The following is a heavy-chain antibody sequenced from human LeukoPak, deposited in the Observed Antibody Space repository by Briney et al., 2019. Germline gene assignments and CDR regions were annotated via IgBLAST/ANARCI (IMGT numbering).Heavy chain of an antibody. CDR2: MYDSGST. J-gene: IGHJ3*02. CDR3: ARETKYCSGGSCYSDGLDI. V-gene: IGHV4-61*01. CDR1: GASVSSGSYY. Sequence: PSETLSLTCSVSGASVSSGSYYWSWIRQPPGKGLEWIGYMYDSGSTNYNPSLKSRVTISVDTSKKQFSLELSSVTAADTAVYYCARETKYCSGGSCYSDGLDIWGQGTMVTVSS. D-gene: IGHD2-15*01.